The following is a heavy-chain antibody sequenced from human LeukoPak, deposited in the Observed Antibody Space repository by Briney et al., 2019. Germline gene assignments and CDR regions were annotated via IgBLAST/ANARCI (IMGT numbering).Heavy chain of an antibody. CDR3: ARDGRYFDWLLWSFYFDY. CDR1: GLTFSSYA. Sequence: GGSLRLSCAASGLTFSSYAMHWVRQAPGKGLEWVAVISYGGSNKYYADSVKGRFTISRDNSKNTLYLQMNSLRAEDTAVYYCARDGRYFDWLLWSFYFDYWGQGTLVTVSS. V-gene: IGHV3-30*04. J-gene: IGHJ4*02. CDR2: ISYGGSNK. D-gene: IGHD3-9*01.